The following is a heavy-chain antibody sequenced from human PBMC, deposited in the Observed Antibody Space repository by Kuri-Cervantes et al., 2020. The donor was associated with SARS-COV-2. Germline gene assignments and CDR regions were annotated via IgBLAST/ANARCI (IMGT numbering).Heavy chain of an antibody. Sequence: SEILSPTCTFSGGSISRYYWSWIRQPPGKGLEWIGYIFRGATNYNPSLKSRVTISSDTSKTQVSLSLSSVTPADTAVYYCARHAVIAQVRYGMDVWGQGTTVTVSS. CDR3: ARHAVIAQVRYGMDV. CDR1: GGSISRYY. D-gene: IGHD2-21*01. CDR2: IFRGAT. V-gene: IGHV4-59*01. J-gene: IGHJ6*02.